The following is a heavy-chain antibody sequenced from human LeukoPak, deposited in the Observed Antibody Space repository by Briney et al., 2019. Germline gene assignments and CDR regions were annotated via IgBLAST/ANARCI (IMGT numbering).Heavy chain of an antibody. CDR2: ISNTGIT. J-gene: IGHJ4*02. D-gene: IGHD4-23*01. CDR1: GGSISSYF. V-gene: IGHV4-59*01. CDR3: AKASVTTAVLFDS. Sequence: PLESLSLTCTVSGGSISSYFWNWIRQPPGQRLQWIGYISNTGITKYNPSLKSRVTISADTSKNQLSLILNSVTTADTAVYYCAKASVTTAVLFDSWGQGTLVAVSS.